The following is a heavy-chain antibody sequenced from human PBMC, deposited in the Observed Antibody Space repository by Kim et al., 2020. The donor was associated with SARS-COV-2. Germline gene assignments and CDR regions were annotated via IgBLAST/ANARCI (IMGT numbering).Heavy chain of an antibody. J-gene: IGHJ4*02. V-gene: IGHV3-33*01. CDR3: ARDGAGGGIDY. Sequence: KYYADSVKGRFTISRDNSRNTLYLQMTSLRAEDTAVYYCARDGAGGGIDYWGQGTLVTVSS. D-gene: IGHD3-16*01. CDR2: K.